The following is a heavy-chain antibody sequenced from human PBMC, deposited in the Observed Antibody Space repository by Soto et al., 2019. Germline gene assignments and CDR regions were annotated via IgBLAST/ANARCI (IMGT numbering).Heavy chain of an antibody. D-gene: IGHD6-13*01. CDR1: GFNFNFYW. Sequence: QSGGSLRLSCAASGFNFNFYWMHWVRQAPGKGLVWVSRINGDGSTADYADSVKGRFTISRDNSKNTLYLQMNSLRAEDTAVYYCAKGYRIAAALDYWGQGTLVTVSS. CDR3: AKGYRIAAALDY. CDR2: INGDGSTA. J-gene: IGHJ4*02. V-gene: IGHV3-74*01.